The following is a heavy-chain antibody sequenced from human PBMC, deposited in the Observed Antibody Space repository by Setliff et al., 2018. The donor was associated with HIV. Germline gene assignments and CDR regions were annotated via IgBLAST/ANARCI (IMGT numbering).Heavy chain of an antibody. J-gene: IGHJ6*03. CDR1: DGSISSTNHY. CDR2: VHYSGST. D-gene: IGHD3-16*02. V-gene: IGHV4-39*02. CDR3: ARLVGYYRSDNANYYYMDV. Sequence: SETLSLTCTVSDGSISSTNHYWGWIRQSPGKRLERIGTVHYSGSTYYNPSLKSRLTISVDTSTNHFSLKLSSVAAADTAVYYCARLVGYYRSDNANYYYMDVWGKGTTVTVSS.